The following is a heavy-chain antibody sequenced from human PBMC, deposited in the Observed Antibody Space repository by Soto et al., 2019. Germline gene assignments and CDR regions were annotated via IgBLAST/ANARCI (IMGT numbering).Heavy chain of an antibody. V-gene: IGHV1-3*01. CDR2: INAANGDT. CDR1: GYTCTSCG. J-gene: IGHJ6*02. D-gene: IGHD5-12*01. Sequence: ASVKVSCKASGYTCTSCGIHWVREAPGRRREGMGWINAANGDTKYSPKGQGRATITRDTSASTAYMELNSLRAEDTAVYYCARGLWVGGYGGEGYYDMDVWGQGTTVTVSS. CDR3: ARGLWVGGYGGEGYYDMDV.